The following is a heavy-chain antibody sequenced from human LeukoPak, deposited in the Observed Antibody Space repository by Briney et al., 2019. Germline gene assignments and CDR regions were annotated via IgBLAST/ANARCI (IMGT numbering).Heavy chain of an antibody. D-gene: IGHD3-10*01. J-gene: IGHJ6*02. CDR3: ASALFLWFGESHPYGMDV. V-gene: IGHV6-1*01. CDR2: TYYRSKWYN. Sequence: SQTLSLTCAISGDSVSSNSAAWNWSRQSPSRGLEWLGRTYYRSKWYNDYAVSVKSRITITPDTSKHQFSLQLTSVTPEDTAVYYCASALFLWFGESHPYGMDVWGQGTTVTVSS. CDR1: GDSVSSNSAA.